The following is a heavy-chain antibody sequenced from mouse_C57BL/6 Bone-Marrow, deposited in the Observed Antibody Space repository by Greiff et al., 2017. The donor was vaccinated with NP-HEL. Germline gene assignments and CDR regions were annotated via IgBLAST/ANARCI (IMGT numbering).Heavy chain of an antibody. CDR3: ARHSYDYDGYAMDY. CDR1: GFTFSDYG. Sequence: DVHLVESGGGLVQPGGSLKLSCAASGFTFSDYGMAWVRQAPRKGPEWVAFISNLAYSIYYADTVTGRFTISRANAKNTLYLEMSSLRSEDTAMYYCARHSYDYDGYAMDYWGQGTSVTVSS. J-gene: IGHJ4*01. V-gene: IGHV5-15*01. CDR2: ISNLAYSI. D-gene: IGHD2-4*01.